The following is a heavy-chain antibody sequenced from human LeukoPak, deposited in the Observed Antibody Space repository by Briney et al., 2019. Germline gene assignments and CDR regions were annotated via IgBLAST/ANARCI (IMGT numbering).Heavy chain of an antibody. V-gene: IGHV4-59*01. CDR2: IYYSGST. Sequence: PSETLSLTCTVSGGSISSYFWSWIRQPPGKGLEWIGYIYYSGSTNYNPSLKSRVTISVDTSKNQFSLKLGSVTAADTAVYYCARAGNYGDPYFADWGQGTLVTVSS. CDR3: ARAGNYGDPYFAD. J-gene: IGHJ4*02. CDR1: GGSISSYF. D-gene: IGHD4-17*01.